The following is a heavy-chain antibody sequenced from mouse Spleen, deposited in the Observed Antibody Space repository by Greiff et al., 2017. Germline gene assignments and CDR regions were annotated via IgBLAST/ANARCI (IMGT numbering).Heavy chain of an antibody. V-gene: IGHV14-4*01. CDR3: TTSPHYGSSSWFAY. Sequence: EVKLMESGAELVRPGASVKLSCTASGFNIKDDYMHWVKQRPEQGLEWIGWIDPENGDTEYASKFQGKATITADTSSNTAYLQLSSLTSEDTAVYYCTTSPHYGSSSWFAYWGQGTLVTVSA. J-gene: IGHJ3*01. CDR2: IDPENGDT. CDR1: GFNIKDDY. D-gene: IGHD1-1*01.